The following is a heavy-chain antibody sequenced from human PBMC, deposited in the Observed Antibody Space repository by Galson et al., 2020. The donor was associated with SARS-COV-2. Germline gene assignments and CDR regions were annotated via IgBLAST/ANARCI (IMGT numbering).Heavy chain of an antibody. CDR2: IYWDDDK. J-gene: IGHJ4*02. Sequence: SGPTLVKPTQTLTLTCTFSGFSLSTSGVGVGWIRQPPGKALEWLALIYWDDDKRYSPSLKSRLTITKDTSKNQVVLTMTNMDPVDTATYYCAHRHIAVAGPNFDYWGQETLVTVSS. D-gene: IGHD6-19*01. V-gene: IGHV2-5*02. CDR3: AHRHIAVAGPNFDY. CDR1: GFSLSTSGVG.